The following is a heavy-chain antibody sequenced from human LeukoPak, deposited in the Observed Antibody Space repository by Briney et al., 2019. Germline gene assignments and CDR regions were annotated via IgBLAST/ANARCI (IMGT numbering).Heavy chain of an antibody. D-gene: IGHD3-3*01. Sequence: ASVKVSCKASGYTFTGYYMHWVRQAPGQGLEWMGWINTNTGNPTYAQGFTGRFVFSLDTSVSTAYLQISSLKAEDTAVYYCARARYYDFWSGYYTGMSYYYMDVWGKGTTVTVSS. CDR1: GYTFTGYY. CDR3: ARARYYDFWSGYYTGMSYYYMDV. CDR2: INTNTGNP. V-gene: IGHV7-4-1*02. J-gene: IGHJ6*03.